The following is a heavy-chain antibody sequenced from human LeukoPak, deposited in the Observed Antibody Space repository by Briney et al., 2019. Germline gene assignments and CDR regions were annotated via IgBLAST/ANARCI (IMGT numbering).Heavy chain of an antibody. CDR1: GGSISSGGYS. CDR3: ARGSSSWSNFDY. V-gene: IGHV4-30-2*01. Sequence: SETLSLTCAVSGGSISSGGYSWSWIRQPSGKGLEWIGYIYHSGSTYYNPSLKSRVTISVDTSKNQFSLKLSSVTAADTAVYYCARGSSSWSNFDYWGQGTLVTVSS. D-gene: IGHD6-13*01. J-gene: IGHJ4*02. CDR2: IYHSGST.